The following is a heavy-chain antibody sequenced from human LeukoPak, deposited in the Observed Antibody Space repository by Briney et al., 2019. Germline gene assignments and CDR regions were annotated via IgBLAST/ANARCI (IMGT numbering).Heavy chain of an antibody. CDR3: AGSYRYAFDI. CDR2: IYTSGST. J-gene: IGHJ3*02. V-gene: IGHV4-61*02. D-gene: IGHD1-26*01. CDR1: GGSISSGSYY. Sequence: SQTLSLTCTVSGGSISSGSYYWSWIRQPAGKGLEWIGRIYTSGSTNYNPSLKSRVTISVDTSKNQFSLKLSSVTAADMAVYYCAGSYRYAFDIWGQGTMVTVSS.